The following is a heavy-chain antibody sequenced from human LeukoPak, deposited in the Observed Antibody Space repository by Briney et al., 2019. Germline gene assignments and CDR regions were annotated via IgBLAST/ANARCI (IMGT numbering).Heavy chain of an antibody. V-gene: IGHV3-48*02. Sequence: PGGSLRLSCAVSGLTFSDFGMNWVRQAPGKGLEWVSYISSTSGTIYYAGSVKGRFTVSRDNAKNSLDLQMNSLRDEDTGVYYCARGKSAYSIDSWGQGTLVTVSS. CDR2: ISSTSGTI. CDR3: ARGKSAYSIDS. D-gene: IGHD2-15*01. CDR1: GLTFSDFG. J-gene: IGHJ4*02.